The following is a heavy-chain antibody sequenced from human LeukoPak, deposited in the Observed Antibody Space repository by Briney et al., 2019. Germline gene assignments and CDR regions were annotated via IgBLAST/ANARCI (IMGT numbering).Heavy chain of an antibody. Sequence: SETLSLTCTVPGGSISSYYWSWIRQPPGKGLEWIGYIYYSGSTNYNPSLKSRVTISVDTSKNQFSLKLSSVTAADTAVYYCASRVKYSSGWYIDYWGQGTLVTVSS. V-gene: IGHV4-59*01. J-gene: IGHJ4*02. CDR2: IYYSGST. D-gene: IGHD6-19*01. CDR1: GGSISSYY. CDR3: ASRVKYSSGWYIDY.